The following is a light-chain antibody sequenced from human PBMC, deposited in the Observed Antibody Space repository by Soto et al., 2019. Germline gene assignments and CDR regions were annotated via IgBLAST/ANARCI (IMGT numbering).Light chain of an antibody. J-gene: IGKJ1*01. CDR3: QQYGKSPWT. CDR1: QSFGSY. CDR2: GAS. V-gene: IGKV3-20*01. Sequence: VLTQSPGTLSLSPGERATLQCRASQSFGSYLAWFQQKPGQAPRLLIFGASGRATGIPDRFSGSGSGTDFTLTISRLDPEDFAVYYCQQYGKSPWTFGQGTTVEIK.